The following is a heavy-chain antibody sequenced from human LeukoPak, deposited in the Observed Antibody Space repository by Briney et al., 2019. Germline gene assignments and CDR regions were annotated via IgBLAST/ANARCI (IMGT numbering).Heavy chain of an antibody. V-gene: IGHV3-15*07. J-gene: IGHJ4*02. CDR1: GFTFSNAW. CDR3: TTIPPSSSWYRHY. D-gene: IGHD6-13*01. Sequence: GGSLRLSCAASGFTFSNAWMNWVRQAPGKGLEWVGRIKSKTDGGTTDYAAPVKGRFTTSRDDSKNTLYLQMNSLKTEDTAVYYCTTIPPSSSWYRHYWGQGTLVTVSS. CDR2: IKSKTDGGTT.